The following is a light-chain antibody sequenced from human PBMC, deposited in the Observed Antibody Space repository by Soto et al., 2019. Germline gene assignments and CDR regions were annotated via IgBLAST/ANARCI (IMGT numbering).Light chain of an antibody. CDR1: SGDIGSYDY. CDR3: SSYTTRNTLV. J-gene: IGLJ2*01. CDR2: EVS. Sequence: QSALTQPASVSGSPGQSITISCTGTSGDIGSYDYVSWYQQPPGKAPKLILYEVSNRPSGISNRFSGSKSGSMASLTISGLQSEDEADYFCSSYTTRNTLVFGGGTKVTVL. V-gene: IGLV2-14*01.